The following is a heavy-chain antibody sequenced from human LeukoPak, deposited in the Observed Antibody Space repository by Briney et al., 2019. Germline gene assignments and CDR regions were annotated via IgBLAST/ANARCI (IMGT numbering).Heavy chain of an antibody. D-gene: IGHD1-26*01. CDR2: ISYDGSNK. V-gene: IGHV3-30*18. J-gene: IGHJ4*02. CDR3: AKDGKVGANPEAVDY. Sequence: PGGSLRLSCAASGFTFSSYGMHGVRQAPGKGLEWVAVISYDGSNKYYADSVKGRFTISRDNSKNTLYLQMNSLRAEDTAVYYCAKDGKVGANPEAVDYWGQGTLVTVSS. CDR1: GFTFSSYG.